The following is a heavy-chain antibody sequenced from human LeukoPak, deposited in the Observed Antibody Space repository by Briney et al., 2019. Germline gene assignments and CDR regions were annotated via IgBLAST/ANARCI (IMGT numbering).Heavy chain of an antibody. J-gene: IGHJ5*02. CDR1: GGTFSSYA. CDR2: IIPIFGTA. D-gene: IGHD2-2*01. CDR3: ARGPIGGYCSSTSCLGNWFDP. Sequence: ASVKVSCKASGGTFSSYAISWVRQAPGQGLEWMGGIIPIFGTANYAQKFQGRVTITADKSTSTAYMELSSLRSEDTAVYYCARGPIGGYCSSTSCLGNWFDPWGQGTLVTVSS. V-gene: IGHV1-69*06.